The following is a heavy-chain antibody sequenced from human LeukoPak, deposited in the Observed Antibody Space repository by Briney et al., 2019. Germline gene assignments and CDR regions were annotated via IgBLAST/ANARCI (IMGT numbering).Heavy chain of an antibody. CDR1: GGSFSGYY. J-gene: IGHJ3*02. CDR2: INHSGST. Sequence: SETLSLTCAVYGGSFSGYYWSWIRQPPGKGLEWIGEINHSGSTNYNPSLKSRVTISVDTSKHQFSLKLSSVTAADTAVYYCARVRYYYDSRRAFDIWGQGTMVTVSS. V-gene: IGHV4-34*01. D-gene: IGHD3-22*01. CDR3: ARVRYYYDSRRAFDI.